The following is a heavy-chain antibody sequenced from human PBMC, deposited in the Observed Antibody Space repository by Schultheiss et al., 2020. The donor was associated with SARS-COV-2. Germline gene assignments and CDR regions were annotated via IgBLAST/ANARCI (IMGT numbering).Heavy chain of an antibody. V-gene: IGHV3-74*03. CDR3: ARDPRVGATTWFDP. Sequence: GGSLRLSCATSGFTFSRYWMHWVRQSPGKGLEWVARLSGDGSSTKYADAVKGRFTISRERGTNTLLLQMNSLRVEDTAVYFCARDPRVGATTWFDPWGQGTPVTVSS. J-gene: IGHJ5*02. D-gene: IGHD1-26*01. CDR1: GFTFSRYW. CDR2: LSGDGSST.